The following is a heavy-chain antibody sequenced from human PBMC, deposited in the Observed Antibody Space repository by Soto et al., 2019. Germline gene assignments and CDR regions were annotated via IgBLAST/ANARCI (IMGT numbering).Heavy chain of an antibody. CDR1: GGSIRSYY. CDR3: ARESYYGSGATVVGY. J-gene: IGHJ4*02. Sequence: SETLSLTCTVSGGSIRSYYWTWIRQPPGKGLEWIGYIYYSGSTSYNPSLKSRVTISVDTSKNQFSLKLNSVTAADTAVYYCARESYYGSGATVVGYWGLGTLVTVSS. CDR2: IYYSGST. D-gene: IGHD3-10*01. V-gene: IGHV4-59*01.